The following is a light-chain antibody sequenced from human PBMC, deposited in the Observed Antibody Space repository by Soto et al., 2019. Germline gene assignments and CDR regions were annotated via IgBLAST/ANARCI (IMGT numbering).Light chain of an antibody. V-gene: IGLV2-14*01. CDR3: SSYTITNARV. Sequence: QSALTQPASVSGSPGQSITISCIGSGSDIGRYDYVSWYQHHPGKVPKRIIYGVSNRPSGVSSRFSGSKSGKTASLTISGLQAEDEADYYCSSYTITNARVFGGGTKVTVL. J-gene: IGLJ3*02. CDR1: GSDIGRYDY. CDR2: GVS.